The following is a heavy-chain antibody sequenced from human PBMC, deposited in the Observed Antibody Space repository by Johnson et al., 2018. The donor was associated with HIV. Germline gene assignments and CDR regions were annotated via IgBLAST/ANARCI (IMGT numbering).Heavy chain of an antibody. CDR2: ISYDGSNK. J-gene: IGHJ3*02. CDR1: GFTFDDYG. V-gene: IGHV3-30*03. CDR3: ARDQYSYGFTDAFDI. Sequence: QVQLVESGGGVVRPGGSLRLSCAASGFTFDDYGMSWVRQVPGKGLEWVAVISYDGSNKYYAHSVKGRLTISRENSKNTLYLQMNSLRAEDTAVYYCARDQYSYGFTDAFDIWGQGTMVTVSS. D-gene: IGHD5-18*01.